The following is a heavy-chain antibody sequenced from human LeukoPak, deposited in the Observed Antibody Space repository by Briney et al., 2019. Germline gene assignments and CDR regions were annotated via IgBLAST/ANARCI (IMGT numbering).Heavy chain of an antibody. D-gene: IGHD3-9*01. Sequence: GASVKVSCKASGYTFTSYAMNWARQAPGQGLEWMGWINTNTGNPTYAQGFTGRFVFSLDTSVSTAYLQISSLKAEDTAVYYCARGNILTGYYNFDYWGQGTLVTVSS. CDR2: INTNTGNP. CDR3: ARGNILTGYYNFDY. CDR1: GYTFTSYA. J-gene: IGHJ4*02. V-gene: IGHV7-4-1*02.